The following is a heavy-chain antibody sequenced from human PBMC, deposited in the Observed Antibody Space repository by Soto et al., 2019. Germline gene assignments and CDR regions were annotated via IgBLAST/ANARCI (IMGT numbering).Heavy chain of an antibody. J-gene: IGHJ3*02. Sequence: QDQLVQSGAEVKKPGASVKVSCKASGYTFTSYGISWVRQAPGQGLEWMGWISAYNGNTNYAQKLQGRVNMTTDTSTSTAYMELRSLRSDDTAVYYCARVDIVVVVAARFDIWGQGTMVTVSS. CDR3: ARVDIVVVVAARFDI. D-gene: IGHD2-15*01. CDR1: GYTFTSYG. V-gene: IGHV1-18*01. CDR2: ISAYNGNT.